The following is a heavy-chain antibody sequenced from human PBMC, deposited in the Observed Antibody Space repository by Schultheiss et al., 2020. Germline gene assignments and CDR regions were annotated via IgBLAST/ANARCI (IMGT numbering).Heavy chain of an antibody. D-gene: IGHD3-3*01. CDR1: GFTFDDYA. CDR2: ISSSGSTI. J-gene: IGHJ4*02. CDR3: ASEVRFLEWSRGY. V-gene: IGHV3-48*01. Sequence: GGSMRLSCAASGFTFDDYAMHCVRQAPGKGLEWVSYISSSGSTIYYADSVKGRFTISRDNSKNTLYLQMNSLRAEDTAVYYCASEVRFLEWSRGYWGQGTLVTVSS.